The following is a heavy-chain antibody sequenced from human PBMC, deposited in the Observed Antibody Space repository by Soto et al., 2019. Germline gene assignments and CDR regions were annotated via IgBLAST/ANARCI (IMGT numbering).Heavy chain of an antibody. V-gene: IGHV3-21*01. CDR3: ARVIGGRGYYYYYGMDV. Sequence: GGSLRLSCAASGFTFSSYSMNWVRQAPGKGLEWVSSISSSSSYIYYADSVKGRFTISRDNAKNSLYLQMNSLRAEDTAVYYCARVIGGRGYYYYYGMDVGGQGTTVTVS. CDR2: ISSSSSYI. CDR1: GFTFSSYS. D-gene: IGHD3-16*01. J-gene: IGHJ6*02.